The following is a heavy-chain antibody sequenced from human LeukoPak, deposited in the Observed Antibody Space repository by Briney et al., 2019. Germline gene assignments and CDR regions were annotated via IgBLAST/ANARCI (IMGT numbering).Heavy chain of an antibody. CDR1: GFTFSSYA. V-gene: IGHV3-23*01. D-gene: IGHD6-25*01. CDR2: ISGSGGST. Sequence: GGSLRLSCAASGFTFSSYAMSWVRQAPGKGLEWVSAISGSGGSTYYADSVKGRFTISRDNSKNTLYLQMNSLRAEDTAVYYCAKDWQRLDYYYYGMDVWGQGTTVTVSS. CDR3: AKDWQRLDYYYYGMDV. J-gene: IGHJ6*02.